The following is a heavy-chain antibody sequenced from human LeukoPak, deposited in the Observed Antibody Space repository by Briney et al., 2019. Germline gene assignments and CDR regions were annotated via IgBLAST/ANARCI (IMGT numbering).Heavy chain of an antibody. CDR2: IYDSGGT. Sequence: SETLSLTCTVSRGSISNWYWSWIRQPAGKGLEWIGRIYDSGGTEYNPSLRSRVIMSVDTSKNEFSLKLSSVTAADTAVYYCARTTGHYLFDQWGQGTLVIVSS. CDR1: RGSISNWY. J-gene: IGHJ4*02. V-gene: IGHV4-4*07. CDR3: ARTTGHYLFDQ. D-gene: IGHD3-3*01.